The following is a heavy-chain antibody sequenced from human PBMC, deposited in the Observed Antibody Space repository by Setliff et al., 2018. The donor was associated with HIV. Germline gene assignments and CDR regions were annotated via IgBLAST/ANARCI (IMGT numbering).Heavy chain of an antibody. D-gene: IGHD3-22*01. CDR2: INHRGST. J-gene: IGHJ4*02. CDR3: ARGAERGFSPN. V-gene: IGHV4-34*01. Sequence: KASETLSLTCAVYGGSFSGYYWTWIRQPPGKGLEWIGEINHRGSTNYNPSLKSRVTISVDTSKNQFSLKLTSVTAADTAVYYCARGAERGFSPNWGQGTLVTVSS. CDR1: GGSFSGYY.